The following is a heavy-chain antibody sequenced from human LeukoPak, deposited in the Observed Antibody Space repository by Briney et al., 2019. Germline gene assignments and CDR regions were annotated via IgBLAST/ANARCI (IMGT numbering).Heavy chain of an antibody. D-gene: IGHD6-6*01. CDR3: SRGLRYSSSSYFYY. V-gene: IGHV1-2*02. CDR1: GYTFTGYY. J-gene: IGHJ4*02. CDR2: INPNSGGT. Sequence: ASVKVSCKASGYTFTGYYMRWVRQAPGQGLEWMGWINPNSGGTNYAQKFQVRVTMTRATSISTAYLELRRLRSDDAAMSFYSRGLRYSSSSYFYYLGQGTLVTGSS.